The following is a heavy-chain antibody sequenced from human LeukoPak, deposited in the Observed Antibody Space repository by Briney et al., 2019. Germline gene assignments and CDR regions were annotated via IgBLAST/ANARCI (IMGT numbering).Heavy chain of an antibody. J-gene: IGHJ4*02. V-gene: IGHV1-2*06. CDR3: ARDHDTTGYYFFNY. CDR2: IKSNSGAT. Sequence: ASVEVSCKASGYTFTGYYMHWVRQAPGQGLEWMGRIKSNSGATNYAQKFQGRVTMTRDTSISTAYMELSRLRSDDTAVYYCARDHDTTGYYFFNYWGQGTLVTVSS. D-gene: IGHD2-2*03. CDR1: GYTFTGYY.